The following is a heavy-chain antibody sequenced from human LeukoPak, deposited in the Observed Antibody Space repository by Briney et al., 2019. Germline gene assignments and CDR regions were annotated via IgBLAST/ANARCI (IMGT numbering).Heavy chain of an antibody. Sequence: PSETLSLTCTVSGGSISNYHWSWIRQPPGKGLEWIGSIYYSGSTYYNPSLKSRVTISVDTSKNQFSLKLSSVTAADTAVYYCATLRGYSYGPFDYWGQGTLVTVSS. CDR1: GGSISNYH. J-gene: IGHJ4*02. D-gene: IGHD5-18*01. CDR3: ATLRGYSYGPFDY. CDR2: IYYSGST. V-gene: IGHV4-59*05.